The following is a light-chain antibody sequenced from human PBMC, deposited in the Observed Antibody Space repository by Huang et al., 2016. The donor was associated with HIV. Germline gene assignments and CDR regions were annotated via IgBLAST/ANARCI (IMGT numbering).Light chain of an antibody. J-gene: IGKJ4*01. Sequence: IVLTQSPASLSLSPVERATFSCRASQSVSHYLAWYPHKPGQPPRLLIYGASRVATGIPTRFNGTGSGTDFTLTISSLETEDSAVYYCQESDTWPRLTLGGGTKVEIK. CDR2: GAS. V-gene: IGKV3-11*01. CDR3: QESDTWPRLT. CDR1: QSVSHY.